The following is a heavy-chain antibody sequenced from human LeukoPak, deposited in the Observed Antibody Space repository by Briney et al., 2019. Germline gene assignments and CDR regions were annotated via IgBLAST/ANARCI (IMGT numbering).Heavy chain of an antibody. CDR1: GGSISSGGYY. V-gene: IGHV4-39*07. CDR3: ARGRYYDSSGYYY. Sequence: SETLSLTCTVSGGSISSGGYYLSWIRQPPGKGLEWIGEINHSGSTNYNPSLKSRVTISVDTSKNQFSLKLSSVTAADTAVYYCARGRYYDSSGYYYWGQGTLVTVSS. J-gene: IGHJ4*02. D-gene: IGHD3-22*01. CDR2: INHSGST.